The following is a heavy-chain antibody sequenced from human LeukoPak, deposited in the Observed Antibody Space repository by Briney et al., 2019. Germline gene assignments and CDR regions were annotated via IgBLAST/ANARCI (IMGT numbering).Heavy chain of an antibody. D-gene: IGHD1-1*01. CDR2: INPNSGDR. V-gene: IGHV1-2*02. CDR1: GYTFTGYY. Sequence: ASVKVSCKASGYTFTGYYMHWVRQAPGQGLEWMGWINPNSGDRDSAQKFRGRVTLTRDTSISTAYMELTRLTYDDTAFYYCARSIRQQFLEGGCFDPWGQGTLVTVSS. CDR3: ARSIRQQFLEGGCFDP. J-gene: IGHJ5*02.